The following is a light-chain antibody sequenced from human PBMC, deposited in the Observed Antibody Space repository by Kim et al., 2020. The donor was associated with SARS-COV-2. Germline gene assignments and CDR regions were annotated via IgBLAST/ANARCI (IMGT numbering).Light chain of an antibody. J-gene: IGKJ2*01. CDR2: AAS. CDR1: QSITTY. V-gene: IGKV1-39*01. Sequence: DIQMTQTPSSLSASVGDRVTITCRASQSITTYVNWYHQKPGKAPNLLIYAASSLESGVPSRFSGSASGTDVTLTISSLQPEDSGTYYCQQSYSLPYPFGQGTKVDIK. CDR3: QQSYSLPYP.